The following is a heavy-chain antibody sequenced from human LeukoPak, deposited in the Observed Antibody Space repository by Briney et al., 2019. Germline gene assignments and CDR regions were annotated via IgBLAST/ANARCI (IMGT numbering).Heavy chain of an antibody. J-gene: IGHJ5*02. CDR2: ISAYNGNT. Sequence: GASVKVSCKASGYTFTSYGISWVRQAPGQGLEWIGWISAYNGNTNYAQKLQGRVTMTTDTSTSTAYMELRSLRSDDTAVYYCARDQTIAVAGPFDPWGQGTLVTVSS. V-gene: IGHV1-18*01. CDR1: GYTFTSYG. D-gene: IGHD6-19*01. CDR3: ARDQTIAVAGPFDP.